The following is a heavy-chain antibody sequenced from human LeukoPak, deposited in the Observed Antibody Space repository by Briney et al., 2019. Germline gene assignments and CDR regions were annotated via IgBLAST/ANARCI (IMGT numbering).Heavy chain of an antibody. CDR2: ISYDGSNK. CDR3: AKLTVGSGSYYNALDY. D-gene: IGHD3-10*01. CDR1: GFTFSSYA. Sequence: GGSLRLSCAASGFTFSSYAMHWVRQAPGKGLEWVAVISYDGSNKYYADSVKGRFTISRDNSKNTLYLQMNSLRAEDTAVYYCAKLTVGSGSYYNALDYWGQGTLVTVSS. V-gene: IGHV3-30*04. J-gene: IGHJ4*02.